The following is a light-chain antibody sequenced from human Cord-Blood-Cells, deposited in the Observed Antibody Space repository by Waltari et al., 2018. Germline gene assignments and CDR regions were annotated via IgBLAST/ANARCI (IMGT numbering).Light chain of an antibody. CDR1: QGISSY. J-gene: IGKJ2*03. CDR3: QQLNSYPYS. V-gene: IGKV1-9*01. Sequence: DIQLTRSPSFLSASVGDRVTITYRASQGISSYLAWYQQKPGKAPKLLIYAASTLQSGVPSRFSGSGSGTEFTLTISSLQPEDFATYYCQQLNSYPYSFGQGTKLEIK. CDR2: AAS.